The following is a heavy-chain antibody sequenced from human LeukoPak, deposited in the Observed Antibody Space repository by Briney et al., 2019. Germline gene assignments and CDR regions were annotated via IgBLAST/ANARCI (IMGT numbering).Heavy chain of an antibody. J-gene: IGHJ4*02. CDR1: GGSISSYY. CDR2: IYYSGST. CDR3: ARDRDGDYFDY. Sequence: PSETLSLTCTVSGGSISSYYWSWIRQPPGKGLEWIGYIYYSGSTNYNPSLKRRVTISVDTSKNQFSLKLSSVTAADPAVYYCARDRDGDYFDYWGQGTLVTVSS. V-gene: IGHV4-59*01. D-gene: IGHD4-17*01.